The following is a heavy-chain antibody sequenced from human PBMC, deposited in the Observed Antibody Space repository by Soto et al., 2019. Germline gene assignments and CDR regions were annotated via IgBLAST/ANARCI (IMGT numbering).Heavy chain of an antibody. CDR2: ISYDGNDK. V-gene: IGHV3-30*03. J-gene: IGHJ4*02. CDR1: GFSFSSYG. CDR3: AREGYSSSSELDH. D-gene: IGHD6-6*01. Sequence: QVQMVASGGGVVQPGRSLRLSCAAYGFSFSSYGMHWFRQAPGKGLEWVAVISYDGNDKYYADSVKGRFTISRDNSKGTLSRQMNSLRAEDTALFYCAREGYSSSSELDHWGQGILVTVSS.